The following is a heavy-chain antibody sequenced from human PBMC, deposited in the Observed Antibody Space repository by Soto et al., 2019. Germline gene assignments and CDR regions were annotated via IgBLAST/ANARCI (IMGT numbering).Heavy chain of an antibody. Sequence: SETLSLTCTVSGGSISSGDYYWSWIRQPPGKGLEWIGYIYYSGSTNYNPSLKSRVTISVDTSKNQFSLKLSSVTAADTAVYYCARALLGVRGVYPNWFDPWGQGTLVTVSS. CDR3: ARALLGVRGVYPNWFDP. CDR1: GGSISSGDYY. V-gene: IGHV4-61*08. D-gene: IGHD3-10*01. CDR2: IYYSGST. J-gene: IGHJ5*02.